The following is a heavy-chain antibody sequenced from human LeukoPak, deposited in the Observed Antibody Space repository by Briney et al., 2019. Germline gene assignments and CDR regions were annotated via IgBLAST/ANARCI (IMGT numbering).Heavy chain of an antibody. CDR1: GGSISSYY. CDR3: ARAGSWKLNFDY. J-gene: IGHJ4*02. Sequence: ETLSLTCTVSGGSISSYYWSWIRQPPGKGLEWIGYIYYSGNTNYNPSLKTRVTISVDTSKNQFSLKLGSVTAADTAVYYCARAGSWKLNFDYWGQGTLVTVSS. CDR2: IYYSGNT. D-gene: IGHD6-13*01. V-gene: IGHV4-59*01.